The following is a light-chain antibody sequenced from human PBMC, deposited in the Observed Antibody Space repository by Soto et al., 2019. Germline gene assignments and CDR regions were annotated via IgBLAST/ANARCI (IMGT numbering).Light chain of an antibody. CDR3: HQYGTSPFT. V-gene: IGKV3-20*01. J-gene: IGKJ3*01. Sequence: VLTQSPGIMSLSPGERAALSCRASQSVYRNYLAWYQQKPGQAPRLLIYSASSRPAGIPDRFSGSGSGTDFTLTITRLEPEDFAVYYCHQYGTSPFTFGPGTKVDLK. CDR2: SAS. CDR1: QSVYRNY.